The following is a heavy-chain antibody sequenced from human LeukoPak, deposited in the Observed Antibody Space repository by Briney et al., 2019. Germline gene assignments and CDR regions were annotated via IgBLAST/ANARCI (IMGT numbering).Heavy chain of an antibody. D-gene: IGHD3-22*01. Sequence: SETLSLTCTVSGYSISSGYYWGWIRQPPGKGLEWIGSIYHSGSTYYNPSLKSRVTISVDTSKNQFSLKLSSVTAADTAVYYCARGTYYYDSSGYFWVPLHDAFDIWGQGTMVTVSS. CDR3: ARGTYYYDSSGYFWVPLHDAFDI. V-gene: IGHV4-38-2*02. J-gene: IGHJ3*02. CDR1: GYSISSGYY. CDR2: IYHSGST.